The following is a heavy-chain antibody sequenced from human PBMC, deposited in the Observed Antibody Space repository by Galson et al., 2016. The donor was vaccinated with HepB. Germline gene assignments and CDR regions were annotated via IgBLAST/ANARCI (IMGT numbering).Heavy chain of an antibody. Sequence: SLRLSCAASGFSLSNRWMHWVRQAPGKGLVWVSRINGDGGSTNYGDSVKGRFTISRDNARNTLYLRMNSLRAEDTAVYYCVRENRGYYYGMDVWGPGATVTFSS. D-gene: IGHD3-10*01. J-gene: IGHJ6*02. V-gene: IGHV3-74*01. CDR1: GFSLSNRW. CDR3: VRENRGYYYGMDV. CDR2: INGDGGST.